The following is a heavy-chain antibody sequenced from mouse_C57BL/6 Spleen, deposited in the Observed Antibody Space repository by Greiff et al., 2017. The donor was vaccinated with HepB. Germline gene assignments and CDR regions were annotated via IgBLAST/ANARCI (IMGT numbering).Heavy chain of an antibody. D-gene: IGHD2-1*01. J-gene: IGHJ4*01. CDR2: ISSGSSTI. CDR3: ARTQIYYGNYNYAMDY. CDR1: GFTFSDYG. V-gene: IGHV5-17*01. Sequence: EVKLMESGGGLVKPGGSLKLSCAASGFTFSDYGMHWVRQAPEKGLEWVAYISSGSSTIYYADTVQGRFTISRDNAKNTLFLQMTSLRSEDTAMYYCARTQIYYGNYNYAMDYWGQGTSVTVSS.